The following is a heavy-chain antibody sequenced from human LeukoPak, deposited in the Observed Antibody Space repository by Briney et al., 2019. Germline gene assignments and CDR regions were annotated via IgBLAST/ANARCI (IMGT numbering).Heavy chain of an antibody. J-gene: IGHJ5*02. CDR3: ARVLFTSSWYRWFDP. Sequence: PSETLSLTCTVSGGSISSGNYYWSWIRQPAGKGLEWIGRIYSSGSTNYNPSLKSRVTISEDTSKNQFSLKLTSVTAADTAVYYCARVLFTSSWYRWFDPWGQGTLVTVSS. CDR2: IYSSGST. CDR1: GGSISSGNYY. V-gene: IGHV4-61*02. D-gene: IGHD6-13*01.